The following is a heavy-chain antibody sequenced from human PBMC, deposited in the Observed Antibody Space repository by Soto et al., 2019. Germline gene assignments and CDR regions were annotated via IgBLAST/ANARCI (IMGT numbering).Heavy chain of an antibody. CDR1: GYNFANYG. J-gene: IGHJ6*02. CDR3: ARDAAYNAFWGGVMELYSYNMDV. CDR2: ISAHNGDT. Sequence: QVQLVQSEAEVKKPGASLKVSCRASGYNFANYGISWVRQAPGQGLEWMGWISAHNGDTKYAQKVQGRVTITADTYTSTAYIEMWSLRSDDTAVYYCARDAAYNAFWGGVMELYSYNMDVWGQGTTVTV. D-gene: IGHD3-3*01. V-gene: IGHV1-18*01.